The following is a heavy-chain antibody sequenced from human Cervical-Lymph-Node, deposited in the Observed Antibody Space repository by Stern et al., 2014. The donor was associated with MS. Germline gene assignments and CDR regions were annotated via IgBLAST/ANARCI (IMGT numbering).Heavy chain of an antibody. J-gene: IGHJ4*02. CDR1: GFRFSSYG. Sequence: MQLVESGGGVVQPGRSLRLSCEASGFRFSSYGINWVRQAPGKGLEWVAVISYDGSNTRYGVSVKGRFTISRDNSKNILFLHMNSLSAEDTAVYYCVTGRGCMSGQPGFDYWGQGALVTVSS. V-gene: IGHV3-30*03. CDR3: VTGRGCMSGQPGFDY. D-gene: IGHD5-12*01. CDR2: ISYDGSNT.